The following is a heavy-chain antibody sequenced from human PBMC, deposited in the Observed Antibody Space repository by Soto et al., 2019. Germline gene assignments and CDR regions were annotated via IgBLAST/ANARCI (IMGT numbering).Heavy chain of an antibody. CDR3: AKDRVTTDFRYFDL. D-gene: IGHD4-4*01. J-gene: IGHJ2*01. V-gene: IGHV3-9*01. CDR1: GFPFEDHA. CDR2: ISWNGGTL. Sequence: ELQLVESGGGLVQPGWSLRLSCAASGFPFEDHAMHWVRQAPGKGLEWVSGISWNGGTLGYADSVQGRFTISRDNAKNSLYLQMNSLRAEDTALYYCAKDRVTTDFRYFDLWGRGTLVTVS.